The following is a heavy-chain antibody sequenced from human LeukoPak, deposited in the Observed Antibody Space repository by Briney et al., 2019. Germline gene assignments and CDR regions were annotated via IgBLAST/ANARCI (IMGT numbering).Heavy chain of an antibody. CDR1: GGSFSGYY. Sequence: SETLSLTCAVYGGSFSGYYWSWIRQPPGKGLEWIGDINHTERTNYNPSLKSRVTISVDTSKNQFSLKLSSVTAADTAVYYCAREGEGYYDSSGYYGHLGYFDYWGQGTLVTVSS. D-gene: IGHD3-22*01. CDR2: INHTERT. CDR3: AREGEGYYDSSGYYGHLGYFDY. V-gene: IGHV4-34*01. J-gene: IGHJ4*02.